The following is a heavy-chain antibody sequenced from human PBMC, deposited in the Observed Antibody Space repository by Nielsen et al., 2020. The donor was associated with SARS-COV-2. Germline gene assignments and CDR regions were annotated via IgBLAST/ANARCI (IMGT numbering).Heavy chain of an antibody. CDR1: GFIVSSSY. CDR3: ARDKYGGPTVD. Sequence: GGSLRLSCAASGFIVSSSYMSWVRQAPGQGLKWVSVIYTDGRTFYADSVKGRFTISRLNSENTLYLQMDSLRVEDTAVYYCARDKYGGPTVDWGQGTLVTVSS. D-gene: IGHD4-17*01. J-gene: IGHJ4*02. CDR2: IYTDGRT. V-gene: IGHV3-53*04.